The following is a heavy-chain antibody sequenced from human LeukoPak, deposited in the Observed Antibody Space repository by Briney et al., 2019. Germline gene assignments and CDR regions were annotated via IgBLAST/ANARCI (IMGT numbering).Heavy chain of an antibody. J-gene: IGHJ4*02. Sequence: GGSLRLSCAASGFTFSSYAMSWVRQAPGKGLEWVSAISGSGGSTYYADSVKGRFTISRDNSKNTLYLQMNSPRAEDTAVYYCAKGSGDFWSGYYAYWGQGTLVTVSS. CDR2: ISGSGGST. V-gene: IGHV3-23*01. CDR3: AKGSGDFWSGYYAY. CDR1: GFTFSSYA. D-gene: IGHD3-3*01.